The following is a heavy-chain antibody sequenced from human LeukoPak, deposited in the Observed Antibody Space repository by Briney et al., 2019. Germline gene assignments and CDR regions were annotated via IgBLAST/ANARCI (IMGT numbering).Heavy chain of an antibody. V-gene: IGHV1-8*01. J-gene: IGHJ4*02. CDR2: MNPNSGNT. CDR3: ATGGHFDWLRRVPFDY. D-gene: IGHD3-9*01. Sequence: ASVKVSCKASGYTFTSYDINWVRQATGQGLEWMGWMNPNSGNTGYAQKFQGRVTMTRNTSISTAYMELSSLRSEDTAVYYCATGGHFDWLRRVPFDYWGQGTLVTVSS. CDR1: GYTFTSYD.